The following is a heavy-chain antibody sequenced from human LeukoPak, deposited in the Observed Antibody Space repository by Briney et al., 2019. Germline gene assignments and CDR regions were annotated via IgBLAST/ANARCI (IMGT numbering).Heavy chain of an antibody. J-gene: IGHJ4*02. D-gene: IGHD3-10*01. CDR2: INHSGST. Sequence: SSETLSLTCAVYGGSFSGYYWSWIRQPPGKGLEWIGEINHSGSTNYNPSLKSRVTISVDTSKNQFSLKLSSVTAADTAVCYCARGGITMVRGVPFDYWGQGTLVTVSS. CDR1: GGSFSGYY. CDR3: ARGGITMVRGVPFDY. V-gene: IGHV4-34*01.